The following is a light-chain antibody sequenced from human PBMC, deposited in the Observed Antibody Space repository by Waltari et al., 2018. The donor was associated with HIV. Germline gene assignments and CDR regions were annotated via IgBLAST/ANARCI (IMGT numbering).Light chain of an antibody. J-gene: IGLJ2*01. CDR1: SGHSSYA. CDR3: QTWGTGIHVV. CDR2: LTSDGSH. Sequence: QLVLTHSPSASASLGASVKLTCTLSSGHSSYAIAWHPQQPEKGPRYLMNLTSDGSHSKGYGIPDRFSGSSSGAERYLTISSLQSEDEADYYCQTWGTGIHVVFGGGTKLTVL. V-gene: IGLV4-69*01.